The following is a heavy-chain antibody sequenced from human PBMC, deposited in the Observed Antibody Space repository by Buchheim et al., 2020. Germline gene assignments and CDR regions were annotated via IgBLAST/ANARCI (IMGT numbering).Heavy chain of an antibody. V-gene: IGHV1-18*01. D-gene: IGHD3-10*01. CDR1: GYTFTSYG. Sequence: QVQLVQSGAEVKKPGASVKVSCKASGYTFTSYGISWVRQAPGQGLEWMGWISAYNGNTNYAQKLQGRVTITTDTSTSTAYMELRSLRSDDTAVYYCARDRVLLWFRELSDKSYYGMDVWGQGTT. CDR2: ISAYNGNT. CDR3: ARDRVLLWFRELSDKSYYGMDV. J-gene: IGHJ6*02.